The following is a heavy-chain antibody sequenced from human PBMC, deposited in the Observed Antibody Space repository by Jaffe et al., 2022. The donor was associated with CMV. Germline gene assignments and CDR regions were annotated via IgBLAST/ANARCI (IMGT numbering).Heavy chain of an antibody. CDR3: ARDYYDSSGYYLDAFDI. D-gene: IGHD3-22*01. Sequence: QVQLVQSGAEVKKPGASVKVSCKASGYTFTGYYMHWVRQAPGQGLEWMGWINPNSGGTNYAQKFQGRVTMTRDTSISTAYMELSRLRSDDTAVYYCARDYYDSSGYYLDAFDIWGQGTMVTVSS. V-gene: IGHV1-2*02. J-gene: IGHJ3*02. CDR2: INPNSGGT. CDR1: GYTFTGYY.